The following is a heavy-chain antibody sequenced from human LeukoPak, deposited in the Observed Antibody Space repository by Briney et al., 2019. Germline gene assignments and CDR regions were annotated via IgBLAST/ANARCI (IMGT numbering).Heavy chain of an antibody. J-gene: IGHJ4*02. D-gene: IGHD2-2*01. CDR2: LSSSGGST. CDR1: GFIFSNYV. V-gene: IGHV3-23*01. CDR3: ATDLVVVLPAAYDN. Sequence: GGSLRLSCAASGFIFSNYVMSWVRQSPGKGLEWVSTLSSSGGSTYHADSVKGRFTISRDNSKNTLYLQMNSLRAEDTAVYYCATDLVVVLPAAYDNWGQGALVTVSS.